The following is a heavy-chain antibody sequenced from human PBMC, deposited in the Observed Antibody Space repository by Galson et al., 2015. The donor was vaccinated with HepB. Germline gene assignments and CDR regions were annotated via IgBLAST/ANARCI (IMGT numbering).Heavy chain of an antibody. J-gene: IGHJ4*01. CDR2: IRPDGGQR. CDR1: GINFSGYW. CDR3: VRDRGFGANDD. D-gene: IGHD3-10*01. V-gene: IGHV3-7*03. Sequence: SLRLSCAASGINFSGYWMSWVRQAPGKGLEWVANIRPDGGQRAYVDSVKGRFTISRDNAKSSLYLQMDSLGVEDTAVYHCVRDRGFGANDDWGHGTLVTVSS.